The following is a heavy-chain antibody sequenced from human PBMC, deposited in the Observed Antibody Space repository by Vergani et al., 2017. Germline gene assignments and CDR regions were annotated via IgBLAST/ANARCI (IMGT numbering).Heavy chain of an antibody. Sequence: EVQLVESGGGLVQPGGPRSSSVAAWGSLFRNYWMNGVRPPPGRGLEGVANIKQDGSEKYYVDSVRGRFTISRDNAKNSLYLQMNSLRAEDTAVYHCARPSAPGDYDALDIWGQGTMVTVSS. CDR2: IKQDGSEK. D-gene: IGHD4-17*01. CDR3: ARPSAPGDYDALDI. J-gene: IGHJ3*02. CDR1: GSLFRNYW. V-gene: IGHV3-7*01.